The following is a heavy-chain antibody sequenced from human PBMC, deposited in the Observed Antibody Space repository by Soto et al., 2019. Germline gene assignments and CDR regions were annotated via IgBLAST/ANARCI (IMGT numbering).Heavy chain of an antibody. CDR2: INPASGGT. D-gene: IGHD7-27*01. CDR1: GYTFTGYY. Sequence: WASVKVSCKASGYTFTGYYMHWVRLAPGQGLEWMGWINPASGGTNFAQRFQGRVTMTRDKTTRTAYMELSSLRFDDTAVYFCAKSLPPNSAPDSWGQGTLVTVSS. CDR3: AKSLPPNSAPDS. V-gene: IGHV1-2*02. J-gene: IGHJ4*02.